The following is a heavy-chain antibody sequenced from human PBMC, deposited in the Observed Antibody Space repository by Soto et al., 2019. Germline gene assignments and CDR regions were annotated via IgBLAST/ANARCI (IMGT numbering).Heavy chain of an antibody. CDR1: GGSFSGCY. D-gene: IGHD3-9*01. CDR3: ARGGSLNYDILTGYVLGFDP. Sequence: SETLSLTCAVYGGSFSGCYWSWIRQPPGKGLEWIGEINHSGSTNYNPSLKSRVTISVDTSKNQFSLKLSSVTAADTAVYYCARGGSLNYDILTGYVLGFDPWGQGTLVTVSS. J-gene: IGHJ5*02. V-gene: IGHV4-34*01. CDR2: INHSGST.